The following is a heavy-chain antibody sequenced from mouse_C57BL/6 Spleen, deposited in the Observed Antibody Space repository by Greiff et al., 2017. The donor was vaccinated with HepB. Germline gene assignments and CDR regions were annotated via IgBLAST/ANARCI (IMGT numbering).Heavy chain of an antibody. D-gene: IGHD1-1*01. CDR1: GYAFSSYW. CDR3: APVTTVGAMDY. CDR2: IYPGDGDT. J-gene: IGHJ4*01. Sequence: QVHVKQSGAELVKPGASVKISCKASGYAFSSYWMNWVKQRPGKGLEWIGQIYPGDGDTNYNGKFKGKATLTADKSSSTAYMQLSSLTSEDSAVYFCAPVTTVGAMDYWGQGTSVTVSS. V-gene: IGHV1-80*01.